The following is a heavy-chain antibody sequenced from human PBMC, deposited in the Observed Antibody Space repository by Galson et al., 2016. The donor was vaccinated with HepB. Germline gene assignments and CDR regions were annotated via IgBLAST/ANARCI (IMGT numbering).Heavy chain of an antibody. V-gene: IGHV3-48*04. CDR2: ISSSSATI. J-gene: IGHJ5*02. CDR1: GFTFSSHG. D-gene: IGHD6-19*01. CDR3: TRDGALPGGWVWIDP. Sequence: SLRLSCAASGFTFSSHGMNWIRQAPGKGLEWVASISSSSATIYYVDSVKGRFAVSRDNAKNSVYLQMNSLRVEDTAVYYCTRDGALPGGWVWIDPWGQGTLVIVSS.